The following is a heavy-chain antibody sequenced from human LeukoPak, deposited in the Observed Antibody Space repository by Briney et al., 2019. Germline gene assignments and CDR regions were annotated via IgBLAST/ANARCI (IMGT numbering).Heavy chain of an antibody. V-gene: IGHV3-7*01. CDR3: ARDIRDGYNNRWFDP. CDR2: IKPDGTEE. J-gene: IGHJ5*02. D-gene: IGHD5-24*01. Sequence: KEPEWVANIKPDGTEEYYVDSVKGRFTVSRDNARNSLFLQMNSLRVEDTAVYYCARDIRDGYNNRWFDPWGQGTLVTVSS.